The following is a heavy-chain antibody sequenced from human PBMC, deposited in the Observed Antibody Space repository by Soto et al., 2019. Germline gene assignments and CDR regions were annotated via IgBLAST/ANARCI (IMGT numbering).Heavy chain of an antibody. J-gene: IGHJ4*02. Sequence: QVQLVQSGAEVKKPGASVKVSCKASGYTFTNFGINWVRQAAGQGLEWMGWISAYNGNTNYAQNFQGRVTMTTDTSTCTAYMELRSLCTDDKSVYYCAGGGTPIDYWGQGTLASVSS. D-gene: IGHD3-16*01. CDR3: AGGGTPIDY. CDR2: ISAYNGNT. V-gene: IGHV1-18*01. CDR1: GYTFTNFG.